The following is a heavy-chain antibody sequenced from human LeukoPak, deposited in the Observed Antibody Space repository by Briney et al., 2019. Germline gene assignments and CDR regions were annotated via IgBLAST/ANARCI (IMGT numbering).Heavy chain of an antibody. V-gene: IGHV1-69*05. CDR1: GATFSSYA. CDR3: AGKRGNGYGDYYRFDP. Sequence: SVEVSCKASGATFSSYAISWVRQAPGQGLEWIGGIIPIFGTANYAQKFQGRVTITTDESTSTAYMELSSLRSEDTAVYYCAGKRGNGYGDYYRFDPWGQGTLVTVSS. CDR2: IIPIFGTA. J-gene: IGHJ5*02. D-gene: IGHD4-17*01.